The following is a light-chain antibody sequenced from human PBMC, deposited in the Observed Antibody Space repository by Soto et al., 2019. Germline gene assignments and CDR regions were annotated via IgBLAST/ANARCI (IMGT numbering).Light chain of an antibody. Sequence: DIVLTQSPGTLSLSPGERATLSCRASQSVSDTLAWYQQKPGQAPRLLIYGASARATGFPARFSGSGSGTDFTLTISSLQSEDLAVYYCQPYNNWPCPFRQVPKVDI. CDR3: QPYNNWPCP. CDR1: QSVSDT. J-gene: IGKJ1*01. V-gene: IGKV3-15*01. CDR2: GAS.